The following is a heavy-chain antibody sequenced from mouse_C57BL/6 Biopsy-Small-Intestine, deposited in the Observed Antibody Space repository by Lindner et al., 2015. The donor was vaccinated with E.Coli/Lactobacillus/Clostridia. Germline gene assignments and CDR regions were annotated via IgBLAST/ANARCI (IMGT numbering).Heavy chain of an antibody. CDR1: GYTFTDYY. CDR2: INPYNGGT. V-gene: IGHV1-19*01. Sequence: VQLQESGPVLVKPGASVKMSCKASGYTFTDYYMNWVKQSHGKSLEWIGLINPYNGGTTYNQNFKGKATLTVDKSSTTAHMELRSLTSEDSAVYYCARGGDFDYWGQGTTLTVSS. CDR3: ARGGDFDY. J-gene: IGHJ2*01. D-gene: IGHD1-1*02.